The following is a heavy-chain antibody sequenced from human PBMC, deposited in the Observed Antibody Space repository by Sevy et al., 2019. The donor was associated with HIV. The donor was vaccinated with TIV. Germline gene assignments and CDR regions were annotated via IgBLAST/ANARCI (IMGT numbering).Heavy chain of an antibody. V-gene: IGHV3-21*01. CDR2: ISSSSSYI. D-gene: IGHD1-26*01. J-gene: IGHJ6*02. CDR1: GFTFSSYS. Sequence: GGSLRLSCAASGFTFSSYSMNWVRQAPGNGLEWVSSISSSSSYIYYADSVKGRFTISRDNAKNSLYLQMNSLRAEDTAVYYCARDSGSYGMDVWGQGTTVTVSS. CDR3: ARDSGSYGMDV.